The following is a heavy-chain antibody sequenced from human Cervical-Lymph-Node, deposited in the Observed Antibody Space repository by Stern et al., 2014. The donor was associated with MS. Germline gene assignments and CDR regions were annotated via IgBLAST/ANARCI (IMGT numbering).Heavy chain of an antibody. V-gene: IGHV4-31*03. Sequence: VQLEESGPGLVKPSQTLSLTCTVSGGSINRGGFYWSWIRQHPGKGLESIGYFSYIGSLFFNPTLKSRITIPVDTSRNQFSLRLNSVTAADTAVYYCARSSWGGFDLWGRGTLATVSS. J-gene: IGHJ2*01. CDR2: FSYIGSL. D-gene: IGHD1-26*01. CDR1: GGSINRGGFY. CDR3: ARSSWGGFDL.